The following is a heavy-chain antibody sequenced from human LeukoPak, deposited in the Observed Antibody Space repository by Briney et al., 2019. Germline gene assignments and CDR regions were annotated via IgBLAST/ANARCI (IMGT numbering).Heavy chain of an antibody. J-gene: IGHJ4*02. Sequence: ASVTVSCKASGYSFTSYGITWVRQAPGQGLEWMGWISAYNGNTNYAQNLQGRVTMTTDTSTSTAYMELRSLRSDDTAVYYCARDGSSTYYYLRFWGQGTLVTVSS. D-gene: IGHD3-22*01. CDR3: ARDGSSTYYYLRF. CDR2: ISAYNGNT. V-gene: IGHV1-18*01. CDR1: GYSFTSYG.